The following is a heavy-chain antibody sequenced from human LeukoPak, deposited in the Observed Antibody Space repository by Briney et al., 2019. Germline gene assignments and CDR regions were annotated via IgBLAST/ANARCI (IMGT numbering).Heavy chain of an antibody. Sequence: TGGSLRLSCAASGFTFSNFGINWVRQAPGKGLEWVSSISSSSSYISYADSVKGRFTISRDNAKNTLNLQMNSLRAEDTAVYYCAWSSIAVAALLDYWGQGTLVTVSS. CDR1: GFTFSNFG. V-gene: IGHV3-21*01. CDR2: ISSSSSYI. D-gene: IGHD6-19*01. J-gene: IGHJ4*02. CDR3: AWSSIAVAALLDY.